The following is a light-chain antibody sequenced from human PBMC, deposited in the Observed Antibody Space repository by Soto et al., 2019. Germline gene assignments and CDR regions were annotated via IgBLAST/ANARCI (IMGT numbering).Light chain of an antibody. CDR3: QQYNRYPIT. CDR1: QSISSW. J-gene: IGKJ5*01. CDR2: DAS. V-gene: IGKV1-5*01. Sequence: DIQMTQSPSTLSASVGARVTITCRASQSISSWLAWYQQKPGKAPKLLIYDASSLESGVPSRFSGSGSGTEFTLTISSLQPDDFATYYCQQYNRYPITFGQGTRLEIK.